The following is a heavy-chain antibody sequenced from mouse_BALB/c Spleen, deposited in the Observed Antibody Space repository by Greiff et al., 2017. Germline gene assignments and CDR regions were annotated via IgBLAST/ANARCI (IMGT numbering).Heavy chain of an antibody. CDR2: IDPSDSET. V-gene: IGHV1-69*02. CDR1: GYTFTSYW. Sequence: QVQLQQPGAELVKPGAPVKLSCKASGYTFTSYWMNWVKQRPGRGLEWIGRIDPSDSETHYNQKFKDKATLTVDKSSSTAYIQLSSLTSEDSAVYCCTSGGLPPMDYWGQGTSVTVSS. CDR3: TSGGLPPMDY. D-gene: IGHD2-10*01. J-gene: IGHJ4*01.